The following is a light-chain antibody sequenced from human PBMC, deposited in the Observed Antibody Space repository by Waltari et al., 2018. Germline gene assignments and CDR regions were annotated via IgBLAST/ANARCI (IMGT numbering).Light chain of an antibody. V-gene: IGKV2-28*01. CDR2: LGS. Sequence: DIVMTQSPLSLPVTPGESASIPCRSSQSLLHSNGYNYLDWYLQKPGQSPHLLIYLGSNRASGVPDRFSGSASGTDFTLKISSVEAEDVGVYYCMQVLQTPYTFGQGTKLEI. J-gene: IGKJ2*01. CDR3: MQVLQTPYT. CDR1: QSLLHSNGYNY.